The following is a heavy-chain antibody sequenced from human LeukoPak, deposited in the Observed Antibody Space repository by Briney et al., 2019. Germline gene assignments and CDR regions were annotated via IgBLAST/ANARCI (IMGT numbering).Heavy chain of an antibody. CDR2: ISAYNGNT. D-gene: IGHD3-22*01. CDR3: ARVYYDSSGYYPNAFDI. J-gene: IGHJ3*02. Sequence: ASVKVSCKASGYTFTSYGISWVRQAPGQGLEWMGWISAYNGNTNYALKLQGRVTMTTDTSTSTAYMELRSLRSDDTAVYYCARVYYDSSGYYPNAFDIWGQGTMVTVSS. V-gene: IGHV1-18*01. CDR1: GYTFTSYG.